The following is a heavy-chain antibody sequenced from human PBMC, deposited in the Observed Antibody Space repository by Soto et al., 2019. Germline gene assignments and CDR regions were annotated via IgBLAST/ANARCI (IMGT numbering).Heavy chain of an antibody. CDR2: LDRGDIT. V-gene: IGHV3-53*01. D-gene: IGHD3-16*01. CDR1: GFIVSGYY. J-gene: IGHJ1*01. Sequence: GGSLRLSCAASGFIVSGYYMSWVRQAPGKGLECVAILDRGDITYYADSVKGRFTISRDNSKNTVYLQMNSLRAEDTAMYYCAKDGASRSLQHWGQGALVTVSS. CDR3: AKDGASRSLQH.